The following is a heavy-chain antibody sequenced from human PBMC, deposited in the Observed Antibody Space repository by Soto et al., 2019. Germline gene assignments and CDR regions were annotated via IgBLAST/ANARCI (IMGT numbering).Heavy chain of an antibody. D-gene: IGHD3-9*01. CDR3: ARVVGGTYYDILPGYSQSPNWFDP. Sequence: PSETLSLTCTVSGGSISSGDYYWSWIRQPPGKGLEWIGEINHSGSTNYNPSLKSRVTISVDTSKNQFSLKLSSVTAADTAVYYCARVVGGTYYDILPGYSQSPNWFDPWGQGTLVTVSS. CDR2: INHSGST. V-gene: IGHV4-30-4*01. J-gene: IGHJ5*02. CDR1: GGSISSGDYY.